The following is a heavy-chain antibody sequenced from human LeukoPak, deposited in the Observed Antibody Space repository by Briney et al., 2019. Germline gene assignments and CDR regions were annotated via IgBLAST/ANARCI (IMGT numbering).Heavy chain of an antibody. D-gene: IGHD3-22*01. Sequence: GGSLRLSCAASGFTFSSYWMTWVRQAPGKGLEWVANIKQDGSEKYYVDSVKGRFTISRDNAENSLYLQMNSLRAEDTAVYYCARGGYDSSGYRIEDYWGQGTLVTVSS. CDR2: IKQDGSEK. V-gene: IGHV3-7*01. CDR3: ARGGYDSSGYRIEDY. J-gene: IGHJ4*02. CDR1: GFTFSSYW.